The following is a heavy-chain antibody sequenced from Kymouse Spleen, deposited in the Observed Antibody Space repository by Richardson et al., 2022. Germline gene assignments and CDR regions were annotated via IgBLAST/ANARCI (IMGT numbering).Heavy chain of an antibody. D-gene: IGHD6-6*01. J-gene: IGHJ6*02. CDR2: IWYDGSNK. V-gene: IGHV3-33*01. CDR1: GFTFSSYG. Sequence: QVQLVESGGGVVQPGRSLRLSCAASGFTFSSYGMHWVRQAPGKGLEWVAVIWYDGSNKYYADSVKGRFTISRDNSKNTLYLQMNSLRAEDTAVYYCARDESSSSYYYYYYGMDVWGQGTTVTVSS. CDR3: ARDESSSSYYYYYYGMDV.